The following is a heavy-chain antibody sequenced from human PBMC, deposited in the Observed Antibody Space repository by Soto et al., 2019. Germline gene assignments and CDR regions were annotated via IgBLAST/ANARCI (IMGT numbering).Heavy chain of an antibody. CDR2: ISAYNGNT. CDR3: ARDNGFLEWLYLDY. CDR1: GYTFTSYG. D-gene: IGHD3-3*01. J-gene: IGHJ4*02. V-gene: IGHV1-18*01. Sequence: GASVKVSCKASGYTFTSYGISWVRQAPGQGLEWMGWISAYNGNTNYAQKLQGRVTMTTDTSTSTAYMELRSLRSDDTAVYYCARDNGFLEWLYLDYWGQGTLVTVSS.